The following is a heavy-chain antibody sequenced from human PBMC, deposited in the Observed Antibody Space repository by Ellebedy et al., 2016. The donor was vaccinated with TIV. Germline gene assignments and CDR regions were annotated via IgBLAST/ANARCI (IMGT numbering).Heavy chain of an antibody. Sequence: PGGSLRLSCAASGFTFSGYAMHWVRQAPGKGLEWVALVSFDGNNKYYAGSVKGRFTISRDNSKNTLNLEMNSLVAEDTALYYCARAKGMSTTLRPFDYWGQGALVTVSS. CDR1: GFTFSGYA. J-gene: IGHJ4*02. D-gene: IGHD5-24*01. V-gene: IGHV3-30-3*01. CDR3: ARAKGMSTTLRPFDY. CDR2: VSFDGNNK.